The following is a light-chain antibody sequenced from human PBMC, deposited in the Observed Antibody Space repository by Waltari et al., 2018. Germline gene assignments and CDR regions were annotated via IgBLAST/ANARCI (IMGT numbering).Light chain of an antibody. Sequence: DIVMTQSPDSLAVSLGERATINCKSSQSVFYRSNNKNYLAWYQHNPGQPTKLLFYWASTRESGVPDRFSASGSGTDFPLTINVLPAEDVAVYYCQHYSRSRTFGQGTKVEIK. CDR3: QHYSRSRT. V-gene: IGKV4-1*01. J-gene: IGKJ1*01. CDR1: QSVFYRSNNKNY. CDR2: WAS.